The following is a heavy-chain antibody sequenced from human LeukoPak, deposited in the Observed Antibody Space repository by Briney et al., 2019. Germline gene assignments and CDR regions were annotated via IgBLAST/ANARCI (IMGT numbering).Heavy chain of an antibody. CDR2: MNPNSGNT. CDR3: ARGRGYCSGGSCYPIEDV. V-gene: IGHV1-8*01. J-gene: IGHJ6*04. Sequence: ASVKVSCKASGYTLTSYDINWVRQATGQGPEWMGWMNPNSGNTGYAQKFQGRVTMTRNTSISTAYMELSSLRSEDTAVYYCARGRGYCSGGSCYPIEDVWGKGTTVTVSS. CDR1: GYTLTSYD. D-gene: IGHD2-15*01.